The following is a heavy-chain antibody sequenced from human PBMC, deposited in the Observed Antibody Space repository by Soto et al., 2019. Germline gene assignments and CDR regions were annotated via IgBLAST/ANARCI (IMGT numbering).Heavy chain of an antibody. V-gene: IGHV1-69*13. CDR1: GGTFSSYA. Sequence: ASVKVSCKASGGTFSSYAISWVRQAPGQGLEWMGGIIPIFGTANYAQKFQGRVTITADESTSTAYMELSSLRSEDTAVYYCALTRGYSYGYVDYGYFDYWGQGTLVTVSS. D-gene: IGHD5-18*01. CDR3: ALTRGYSYGYVDYGYFDY. CDR2: IIPIFGTA. J-gene: IGHJ4*02.